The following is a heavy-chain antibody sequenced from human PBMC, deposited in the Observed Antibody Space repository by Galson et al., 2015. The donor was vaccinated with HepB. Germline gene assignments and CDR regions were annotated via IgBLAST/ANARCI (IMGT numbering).Heavy chain of an antibody. J-gene: IGHJ4*02. Sequence: SLRLSCAASGFTFSSYAMHWVRQAPGKGLEWVAVISYDGSNKYYADSVKGRFTISRDNSKNTLYLQMNSLRAEDTAVYYCARESVATIDYWGQGTLVTVSS. CDR3: ARESVATIDY. CDR2: ISYDGSNK. CDR1: GFTFSSYA. V-gene: IGHV3-30*04. D-gene: IGHD5-12*01.